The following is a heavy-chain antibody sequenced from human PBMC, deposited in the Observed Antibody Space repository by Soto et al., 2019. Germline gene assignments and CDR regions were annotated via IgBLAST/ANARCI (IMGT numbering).Heavy chain of an antibody. D-gene: IGHD3-10*01. Sequence: GGSLRLSCAASGFTFSSYSMNWVRQAPGKGLEWVSYISSSSSTIYYADSVKGRFTISRDNAKNSLYLQMNSLRAEDTAVYYCARDLNPYYYGSGSYYGVYYFDYWGQGTLVTVSS. J-gene: IGHJ4*02. CDR3: ARDLNPYYYGSGSYYGVYYFDY. V-gene: IGHV3-48*01. CDR2: ISSSSSTI. CDR1: GFTFSSYS.